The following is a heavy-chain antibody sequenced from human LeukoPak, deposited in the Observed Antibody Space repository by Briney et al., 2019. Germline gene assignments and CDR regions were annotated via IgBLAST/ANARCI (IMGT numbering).Heavy chain of an antibody. J-gene: IGHJ4*02. D-gene: IGHD6-13*01. V-gene: IGHV1-24*01. CDR2: FDPEDGET. Sequence: ASVKVSCKVSGYTLTELSMHWVRQAPGKGLDWMGGFDPEDGETIYAQKFQGRVTMTEDTPTDTAYMELSSLRSEDTAVYYCATDTRSHFDYWGQGTLVTVSS. CDR3: ATDTRSHFDY. CDR1: GYTLTELS.